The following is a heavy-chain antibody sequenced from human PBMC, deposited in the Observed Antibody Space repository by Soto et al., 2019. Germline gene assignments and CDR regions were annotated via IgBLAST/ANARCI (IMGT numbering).Heavy chain of an antibody. V-gene: IGHV4-31*03. Sequence: PSETLSLTCTVSGGSISSGGYYWSWIRQHPGKGLEWIGYIYHSGTTYYNPSLKSRVTISVDSSKNTVSLEMTSLRAEDMAAYYCAKGGRQWLVTSDFNYWGQGALVTAPQ. CDR2: IYHSGTT. J-gene: IGHJ4*02. CDR1: GGSISSGGYY. D-gene: IGHD6-19*01. CDR3: AKGGRQWLVTSDFNY.